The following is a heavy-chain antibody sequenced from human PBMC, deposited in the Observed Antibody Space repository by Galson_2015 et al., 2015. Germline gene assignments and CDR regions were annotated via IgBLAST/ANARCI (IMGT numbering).Heavy chain of an antibody. Sequence: SVKVSCKASGYTFTSYGISWVRQAPGQGLEWMGWISAYNGDTKYPQNLQGRVTMTTDTSTSTIYMELRSLRSDDTAFYYCARDYYDSRGYYTTHDGFEIWGQGTVVTVSS. CDR3: ARDYYDSRGYYTTHDGFEI. V-gene: IGHV1-18*04. J-gene: IGHJ3*02. CDR2: ISAYNGDT. D-gene: IGHD3-22*01. CDR1: GYTFTSYG.